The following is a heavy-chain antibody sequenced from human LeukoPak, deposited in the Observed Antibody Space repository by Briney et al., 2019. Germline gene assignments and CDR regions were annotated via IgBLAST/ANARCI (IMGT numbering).Heavy chain of an antibody. J-gene: IGHJ5*02. V-gene: IGHV4-4*07. CDR1: GGSISSYY. Sequence: SETLSLTCTVSGGSISSYYWSWIRQPAGKGLEWIGRIYTSGSTNYNPSPKSRVTMSVDTSKNQFSLKLSSVTAADTAVYYCARDGDSSWYGWFDPWGQGTLVTVSS. CDR3: ARDGDSSWYGWFDP. CDR2: IYTSGST. D-gene: IGHD6-13*01.